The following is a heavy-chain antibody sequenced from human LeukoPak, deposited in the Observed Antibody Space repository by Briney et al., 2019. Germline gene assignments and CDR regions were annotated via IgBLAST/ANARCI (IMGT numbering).Heavy chain of an antibody. CDR2: IWYDGSNK. CDR3: ARDFRDNWNPPAMDY. D-gene: IGHD1-20*01. J-gene: IGHJ4*02. Sequence: PGGSLRLSCAASGFTFSSYGMHWVRQAPGKGLEWVAVIWYDGSNKYYADSVKGRFTISRDNAKNSLYLQMNSLRAEDTAVYYCARDFRDNWNPPAMDYWGQGTLVTVSS. V-gene: IGHV3-33*01. CDR1: GFTFSSYG.